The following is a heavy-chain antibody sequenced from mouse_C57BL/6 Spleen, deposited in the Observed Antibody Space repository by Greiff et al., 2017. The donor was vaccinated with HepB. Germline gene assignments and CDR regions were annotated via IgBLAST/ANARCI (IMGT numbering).Heavy chain of an antibody. CDR2: IYPGDGDT. D-gene: IGHD4-1*01. CDR3: AREGPNWESDY. CDR1: GYAFSSSW. Sequence: QVQLQQSGPELVKPGASVKISCKASGYAFSSSWMNWVKQRPGKGLEWIGRIYPGDGDTNYNGKFKGKATLTADKSSSTAYMQLSSLTSEDSAVYVCAREGPNWESDYWGQGTTLTVSS. V-gene: IGHV1-82*01. J-gene: IGHJ2*01.